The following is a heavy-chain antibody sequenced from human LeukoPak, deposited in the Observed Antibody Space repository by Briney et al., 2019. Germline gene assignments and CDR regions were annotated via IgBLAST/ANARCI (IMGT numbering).Heavy chain of an antibody. J-gene: IGHJ4*02. D-gene: IGHD3-10*01. CDR1: GGSTSSYY. CDR3: AKNYYGSGSYYNYFDY. CDR2: IHTSGST. V-gene: IGHV4-4*07. Sequence: SETLSLTCSVSGGSTSSYYWSWIRQPAGKGLEWIGRIHTSGSTNYNPSLKSRITMSVDTPKNQFSLKLSSVTAADTAVYYCAKNYYGSGSYYNYFDYWGQGTLVTVSS.